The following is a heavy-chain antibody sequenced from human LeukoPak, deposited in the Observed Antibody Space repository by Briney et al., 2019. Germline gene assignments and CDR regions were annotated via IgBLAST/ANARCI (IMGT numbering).Heavy chain of an antibody. J-gene: IGHJ4*02. CDR3: ARTLDY. CDR1: GFTFSSYW. V-gene: IGHV3-7*01. Sequence: GGSLRLSCVASGFTFSSYWINWVRQAPGKGLEWVANIKQDGSEKYYVDSVKGRFTISRDNAKNSLYLQMNSLRAEDTAVYYCARTLDYWGQGTLVTVSS. CDR2: IKQDGSEK.